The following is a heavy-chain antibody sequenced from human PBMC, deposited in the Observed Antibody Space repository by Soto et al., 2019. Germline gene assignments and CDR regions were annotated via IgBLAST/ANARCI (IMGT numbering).Heavy chain of an antibody. D-gene: IGHD3-10*01. CDR3: ARSGSSRKLDY. J-gene: IGHJ4*02. CDR2: INAGNGNT. V-gene: IGHV1-3*01. Sequence: QVQLVQSGAAVKKPGASVKVSCQASGYTFTSYAMHWVRQAPGQRLEWMGWINAGNGNTKYSKKFQGIVTITRDTYARTAHMELSSIRAEATAEYYCARSGSSRKLDYWGQGTLVTVSS. CDR1: GYTFTSYA.